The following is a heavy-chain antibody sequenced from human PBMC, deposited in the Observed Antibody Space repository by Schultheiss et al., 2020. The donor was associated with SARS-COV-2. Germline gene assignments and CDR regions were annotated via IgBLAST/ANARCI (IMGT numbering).Heavy chain of an antibody. CDR2: IYNSGTA. CDR3: ARRYWFDP. Sequence: GSLRLSCTVSGASISGTTYYWAWIRQPPGKGLEWIGSIYNSGTAYYNPSLRSRVTISVDTAKNQFSLKMYSVTAADTAVYYCARRYWFDPWGQGTLVTVSS. J-gene: IGHJ5*02. CDR1: GASISGTTYY. V-gene: IGHV4-39*01.